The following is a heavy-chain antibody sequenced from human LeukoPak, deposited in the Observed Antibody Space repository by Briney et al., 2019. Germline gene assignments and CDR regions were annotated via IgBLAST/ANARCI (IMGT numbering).Heavy chain of an antibody. D-gene: IGHD1-26*01. CDR1: GVTFRTYA. V-gene: IGHV3-7*01. CDR2: IKPDGSEK. Sequence: GGSLRLSCAASGVTFRTYAMSWVRQAPGKGLEWVANIKPDGSEKYYVDSVKGRFTISRDNAKKSLYLQMNSLRAEDTALYYCARDTVGATDYWGQGTLVTVSS. J-gene: IGHJ4*02. CDR3: ARDTVGATDY.